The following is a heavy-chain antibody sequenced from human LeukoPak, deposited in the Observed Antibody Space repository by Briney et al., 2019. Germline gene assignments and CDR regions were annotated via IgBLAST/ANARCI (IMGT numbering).Heavy chain of an antibody. Sequence: PGGSLRLSCAASGFTFSSYAMHWVRQAPGKGLEWVAVISYDGSNKYYADSVKGRFTISRDNSKNTLYLQMNSLRAEDTAVYYCARDPAWDIVATIFYDYWGQGTLVTVSS. CDR1: GFTFSSYA. V-gene: IGHV3-30*04. CDR3: ARDPAWDIVATIFYDY. CDR2: ISYDGSNK. J-gene: IGHJ4*02. D-gene: IGHD5-12*01.